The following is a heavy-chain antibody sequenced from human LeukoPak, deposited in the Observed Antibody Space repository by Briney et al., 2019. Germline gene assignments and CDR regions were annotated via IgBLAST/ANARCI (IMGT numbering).Heavy chain of an antibody. D-gene: IGHD1/OR15-1a*01. J-gene: IGHJ3*02. V-gene: IGHV4-34*01. Sequence: SETRSLTCAVYGGSFSGYYWSWIRQPPGKGLEWIGEINHSGSTNYNPSLKSRVTISVDTSKNQFSLKLSSVTAADTAVYYCARHFKAPSWNNDILPRGDAFDIWGQGTMVTVSS. CDR3: ARHFKAPSWNNDILPRGDAFDI. CDR2: INHSGST. CDR1: GGSFSGYY.